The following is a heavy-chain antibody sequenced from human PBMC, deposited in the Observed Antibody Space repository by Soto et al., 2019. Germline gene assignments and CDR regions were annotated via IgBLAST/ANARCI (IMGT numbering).Heavy chain of an antibody. Sequence: SVKVSCKASGGTFSSYTISWVRQAPGQGLEWMGRIIPILGIANYAQKFQGRVTITAHKSTSTAYMELSSLRSEDTAVYYCARAVRIAATYYCGCWGQGILVAVAS. CDR2: IIPILGIA. D-gene: IGHD6-6*01. V-gene: IGHV1-69*02. CDR3: ARAVRIAATYYCGC. CDR1: GGTFSSYT. J-gene: IGHJ4*02.